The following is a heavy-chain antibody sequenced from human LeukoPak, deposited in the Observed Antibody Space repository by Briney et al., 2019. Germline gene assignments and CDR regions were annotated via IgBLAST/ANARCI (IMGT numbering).Heavy chain of an antibody. J-gene: IGHJ4*02. CDR1: GFTFTSSV. V-gene: IGHV1-58*02. D-gene: IGHD6-13*01. CDR3: ARLYGIAAAGTSRRQVDY. CDR2: IVVGSGNT. Sequence: GASVKVSCKASGFTFTSSVMQWVRQARGQRLEWIGWIVVGSGNTNYAQKFQERVTITRDMSTSTAYMELSSLRSEDTAVYYCARLYGIAAAGTSRRQVDYWGQGTLVTVSS.